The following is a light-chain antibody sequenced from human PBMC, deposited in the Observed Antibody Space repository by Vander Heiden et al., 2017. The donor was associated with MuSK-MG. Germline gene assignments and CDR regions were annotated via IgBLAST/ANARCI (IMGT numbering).Light chain of an antibody. J-gene: IGLJ2*01. CDR3: SSRDNSGYHRIT. CDR2: GKN. Sequence: SSELTQDPAVSVALGQTVSITCQGDGLTSYYASWYQQKAGQAPVLVIYGKNDRPSGIPDRFSGSTSGNTASLTITGAQAEDEADYYCSSRDNSGYHRITFGGGTKLTVL. CDR1: GLTSYY. V-gene: IGLV3-19*01.